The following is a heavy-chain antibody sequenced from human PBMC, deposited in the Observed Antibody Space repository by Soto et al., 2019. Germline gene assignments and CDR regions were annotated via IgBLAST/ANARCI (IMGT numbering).Heavy chain of an antibody. J-gene: IGHJ4*02. CDR2: VSKDGDTK. Sequence: QVQLVESGGGVVQPGRSLRLSCVASGFTFSSYAMQWVRQAPGKGLEWVAVVSKDGDTKYYADSVKGRFTISRDSSKNTLYLQTNSLRAEDTAVYYCAKDAAAAGTFDYWGQGTLVTVSS. CDR3: AKDAAAAGTFDY. V-gene: IGHV3-30*18. D-gene: IGHD6-13*01. CDR1: GFTFSSYA.